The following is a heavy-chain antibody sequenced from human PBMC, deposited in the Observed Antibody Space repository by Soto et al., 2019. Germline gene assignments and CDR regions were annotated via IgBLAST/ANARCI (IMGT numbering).Heavy chain of an antibody. CDR2: ISYDGSNK. D-gene: IGHD3-3*01. V-gene: IGHV3-30-3*01. Sequence: GGSLRLCCAASGFTFSSYATHWVRQAPGKGLEWVAVISYDGSNKYYADSVKGRFTISRDNSKNTLYLQMNSLRAEDTAVYYCARDLNLRPWEWLLWHSYYGMHVWGQGTTVTVSS. CDR3: ARDLNLRPWEWLLWHSYYGMHV. J-gene: IGHJ6*02. CDR1: GFTFSSYA.